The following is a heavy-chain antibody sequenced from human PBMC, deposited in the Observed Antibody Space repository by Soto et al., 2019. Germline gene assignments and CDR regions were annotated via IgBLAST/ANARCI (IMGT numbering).Heavy chain of an antibody. CDR2: ISSSSSYI. CDR3: ARDEDCSGGSCSPDY. V-gene: IGHV3-21*01. J-gene: IGHJ4*02. CDR1: GFTFSSYS. Sequence: VQLVESGGGLVKPGGSLRLSCAASGFTFSSYSMNWVRQAPGKGLEWVSSISSSSSYIYYADSVKGRFTISRDNAKNSLYLQMNSLRAEDTAVYYCARDEDCSGGSCSPDYWGQGTLVTVSS. D-gene: IGHD2-15*01.